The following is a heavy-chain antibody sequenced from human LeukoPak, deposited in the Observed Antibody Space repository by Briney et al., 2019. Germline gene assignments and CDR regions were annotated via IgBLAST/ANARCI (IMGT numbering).Heavy chain of an antibody. CDR1: GLTFSNYW. Sequence: GGSLRLSCVASGLTFSNYWMNWVRQAPGKGLEWVANIKQDGSAENYVDSVRGRFTISRDNAKNSVYLQMNSLRDDDTAVYYCAGGMGYITEYWGQGILVSVSS. J-gene: IGHJ4*02. V-gene: IGHV3-7*01. CDR2: IKQDGSAE. CDR3: AGGMGYITEY. D-gene: IGHD1-1*01.